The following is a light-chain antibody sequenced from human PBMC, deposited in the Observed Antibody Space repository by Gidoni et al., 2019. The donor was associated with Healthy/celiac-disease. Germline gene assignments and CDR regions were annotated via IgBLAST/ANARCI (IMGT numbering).Light chain of an antibody. J-gene: IGLJ2*01. V-gene: IGLV2-14*01. CDR3: SSDTSSSTLVV. CDR2: DVS. CDR1: SSDVGGYNY. Sequence: SALTQPAYVSGSPGQSITISCTGTSSDVGGYNYVSWYPQHPGKAPKLMIYDVSNRPSVVSNRFSGSKSGNTASLTISGLQAEDEADYYCSSDTSSSTLVVFGGGTKLTVL.